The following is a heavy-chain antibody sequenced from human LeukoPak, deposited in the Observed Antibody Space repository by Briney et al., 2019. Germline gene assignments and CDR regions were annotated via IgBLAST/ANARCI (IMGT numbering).Heavy chain of an antibody. V-gene: IGHV3-30*18. D-gene: IGHD2-15*01. Sequence: GGSLRLSCAASGFTFNRHGMHWVPQAPGKGLEWVAVISYDGSKKYYADPVKGRFAIPRDNSKNTLYLQMNSLRAEGTAVYYCAKDKGEIVYFDYWGEGTLVTVSS. J-gene: IGHJ4*02. CDR1: GFTFNRHG. CDR2: ISYDGSKK. CDR3: AKDKGEIVYFDY.